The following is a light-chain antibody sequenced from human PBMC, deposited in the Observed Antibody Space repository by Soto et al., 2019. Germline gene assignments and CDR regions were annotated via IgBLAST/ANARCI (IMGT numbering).Light chain of an antibody. CDR2: GAS. V-gene: IGKV3-15*01. Sequence: EIAMTQSPATLSASPGERANISCRASQSVSSNLAWYQQKPGQAPRLLIYGASTRATGIPARFSGSGSGTEFTLTISSLQSEDFAVYYCQQYNNWPGTFGQWTKLEIK. CDR1: QSVSSN. J-gene: IGKJ2*01. CDR3: QQYNNWPGT.